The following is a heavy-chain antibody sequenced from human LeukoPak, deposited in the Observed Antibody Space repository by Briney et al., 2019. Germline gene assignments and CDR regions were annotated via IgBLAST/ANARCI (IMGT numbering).Heavy chain of an antibody. J-gene: IGHJ4*02. Sequence: KTSETLSLTCAVYGGSFSGYYWSWLRQPPGKGLEWIGEIYHSGSTNYNPSLKSRVTISVDTSKNQLSLKLSSVTAADTAVYYCARGLRDFWIGYYTGGYYFDYWGQGTLVTVSS. CDR1: GGSFSGYY. CDR2: IYHSGST. V-gene: IGHV4-34*01. D-gene: IGHD3-3*01. CDR3: ARGLRDFWIGYYTGGYYFDY.